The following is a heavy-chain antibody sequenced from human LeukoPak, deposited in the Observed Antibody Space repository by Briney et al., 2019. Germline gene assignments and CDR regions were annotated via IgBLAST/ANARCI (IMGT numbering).Heavy chain of an antibody. CDR2: IKEDGSEK. CDR3: ARDRSGNCYMAYYFDY. D-gene: IGHD1-26*01. CDR1: GFTFSSYW. J-gene: IGHJ4*02. V-gene: IGHV3-7*01. Sequence: GGSLRPSCAPSGFTFSSYWMGWVRQAPGKGLEWVANIKEDGSEKYYVDSVKGRFTISRDNAKNSLYLQMNSLRAEDTAVYFCARDRSGNCYMAYYFDYWGQGILVTVSS.